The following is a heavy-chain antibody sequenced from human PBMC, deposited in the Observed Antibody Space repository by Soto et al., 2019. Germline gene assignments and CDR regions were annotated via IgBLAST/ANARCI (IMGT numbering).Heavy chain of an antibody. CDR1: GGPITSGDYY. V-gene: IGHV4-30-4*01. D-gene: IGHD3-10*01. CDR3: ARAGFGETFNYYSMDV. Sequence: QVQLQESGPGLVKPSQTLSLTCTVSGGPITSGDYYWSWIRQPPGKGLEWIGYISYSGSTYYNPSLRSRVTISVDMSKNLFSLMLTSVTAADTAVYYCARAGFGETFNYYSMDVWGQGTTVTVS. J-gene: IGHJ6*02. CDR2: ISYSGST.